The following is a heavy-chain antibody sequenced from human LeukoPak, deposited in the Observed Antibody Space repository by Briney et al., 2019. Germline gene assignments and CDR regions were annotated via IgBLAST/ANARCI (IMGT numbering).Heavy chain of an antibody. CDR3: ATEAYGDLDY. CDR1: GYTLTGLS. J-gene: IGHJ4*02. CDR2: FDPEDGET. D-gene: IGHD4-17*01. V-gene: IGHV1-24*01. Sequence: GASVKVSCKVSGYTLTGLSMHWVRQAPGKGLEWMGGFDPEDGETIYAQRFQGRVTMTEDTSTATAYMELSSLRSEDTAEYYCATEAYGDLDYWGQGTLVTVSS.